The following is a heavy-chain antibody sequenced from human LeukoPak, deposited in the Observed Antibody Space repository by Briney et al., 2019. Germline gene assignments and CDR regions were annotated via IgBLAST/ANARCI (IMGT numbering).Heavy chain of an antibody. Sequence: ASVKVSCKAPGYTFTGYYLHWVRQAPGQGLEWMGWINPNSGGTNYAQKFQGRVTVTSDTSISTAYMELSSLRSDDTALYYCARVRSYSYGFDFWGQGTLVTVSS. D-gene: IGHD4-11*01. CDR1: GYTFTGYY. J-gene: IGHJ4*02. V-gene: IGHV1-2*02. CDR3: ARVRSYSYGFDF. CDR2: INPNSGGT.